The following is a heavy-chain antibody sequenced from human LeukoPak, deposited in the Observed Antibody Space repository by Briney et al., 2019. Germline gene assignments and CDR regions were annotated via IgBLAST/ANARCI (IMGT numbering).Heavy chain of an antibody. V-gene: IGHV3-53*01. CDR3: ARGHVVTAIDY. CDR2: IYSGGST. J-gene: IGHJ4*02. CDR1: GFTVSSNY. Sequence: PGGSLRLSCAASGFTVSSNYMTWVRQAPGKGLEWVSVIYSGGSTYYADSVKGRFTISRDNSKNTLYLQMNSLRAEDTAVYYCARGHVVTAIDYWGQGTLVTVSS. D-gene: IGHD2-21*02.